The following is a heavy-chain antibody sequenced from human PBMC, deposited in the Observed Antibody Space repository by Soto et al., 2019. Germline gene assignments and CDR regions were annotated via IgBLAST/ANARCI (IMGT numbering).Heavy chain of an antibody. CDR3: ASSGIVGREVNTWFDP. D-gene: IGHD3-22*01. V-gene: IGHV4-59*01. Sequence: LETLSLTCTVSAGSIITSYWSWIRQPLGKALEWIGYISYRGSTNYNPSLKSRLTISIDTSKSQISLKLTSMTTADTAVYYCASSGIVGREVNTWFDPWGQGTLVTVSS. CDR1: AGSIITSY. J-gene: IGHJ5*02. CDR2: ISYRGST.